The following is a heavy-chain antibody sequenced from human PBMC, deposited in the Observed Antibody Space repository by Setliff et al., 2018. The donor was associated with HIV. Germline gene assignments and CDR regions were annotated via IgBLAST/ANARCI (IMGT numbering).Heavy chain of an antibody. Sequence: GGSLRLSCTASGFIFSNYALHWVRQAPGKGLEWVAFIRYDGNNKYYADSVKGRFTISRDNVKNSLYLQMNSLRAEDTAVYYCARDRYSGSSTDYWGQGTLVTVSS. J-gene: IGHJ4*02. V-gene: IGHV3-30*02. CDR2: IRYDGNNK. CDR3: ARDRYSGSSTDY. D-gene: IGHD1-26*01. CDR1: GFIFSNYA.